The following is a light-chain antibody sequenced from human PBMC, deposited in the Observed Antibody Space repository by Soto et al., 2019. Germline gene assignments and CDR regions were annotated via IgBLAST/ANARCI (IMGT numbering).Light chain of an antibody. Sequence: QSVLTQSASASASLGSSVKLTCTLSSGHSSYIIACHQQQPGKAPRYLMKLEGSGSYNKGSGVPDRSSGSSSGADRYLTISNLQFEDEADYYCETWDSNIWVFGGGTKLTVL. CDR2: LEGSGSY. CDR3: ETWDSNIWV. V-gene: IGLV4-60*02. J-gene: IGLJ3*02. CDR1: SGHSSYI.